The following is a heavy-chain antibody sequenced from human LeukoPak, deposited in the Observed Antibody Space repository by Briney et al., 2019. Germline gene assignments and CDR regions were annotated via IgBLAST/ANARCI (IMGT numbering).Heavy chain of an antibody. J-gene: IGHJ4*02. CDR2: INPNSGGT. CDR3: ARDLDMIVVVAY. V-gene: IGHV1-2*02. CDR1: GYTFTGYY. D-gene: IGHD3-22*01. Sequence: ASVKVSCKASGYTFTGYYMHWVRQAPGQGLEWMGWINPNSGGTNYAQKFQGRVTMTRDTSISTAYMELSRLRPDDTAVYYCARDLDMIVVVAYWGQGTLVTVSS.